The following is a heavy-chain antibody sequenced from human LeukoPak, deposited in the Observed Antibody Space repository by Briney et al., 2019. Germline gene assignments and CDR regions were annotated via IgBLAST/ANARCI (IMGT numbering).Heavy chain of an antibody. Sequence: GGSLRLSCAASGFTVSSNYMSWVRQAPGKGLEWVSVIYSGGSTYYADSVKGRFTISRDNSKNTLYLQMNSLRAEDTAVYYCAKDSLHYDFWSGYYNYFDYWGQGTLVTVSS. CDR1: GFTVSSNY. V-gene: IGHV3-53*01. CDR2: IYSGGST. D-gene: IGHD3-3*01. J-gene: IGHJ4*02. CDR3: AKDSLHYDFWSGYYNYFDY.